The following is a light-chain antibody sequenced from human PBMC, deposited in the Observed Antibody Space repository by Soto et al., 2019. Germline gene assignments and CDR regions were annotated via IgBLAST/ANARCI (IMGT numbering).Light chain of an antibody. V-gene: IGLV1-47*01. J-gene: IGLJ2*01. CDR2: RNN. CDR3: AAWDDSLSGVV. Sequence: QAVLTQPPSASGTPGQRVTISCSGSSSNIGSNYVYWYQQLPGTAPKLLIYRNNQRPSGVPDRLSGSKSGTSASLAISGLRSDDEAYYYCAAWDDSLSGVVFGGGTKLTVL. CDR1: SSNIGSNY.